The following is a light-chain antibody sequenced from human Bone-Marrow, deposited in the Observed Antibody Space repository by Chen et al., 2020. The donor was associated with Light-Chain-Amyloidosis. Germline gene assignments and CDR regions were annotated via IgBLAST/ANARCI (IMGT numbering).Light chain of an antibody. J-gene: IGKJ1*01. V-gene: IGKV3-15*01. CDR2: GAS. Sequence: EIVMTQSPATLSVSPVERATLSCRASQSVSSNLAWYQQKPGQAPRLLIYGASTRATGIPARFSGSGSGTEFTLTISSMQSEDFAVYYCQQSNNWRTFGQVTNVEIK. CDR3: QQSNNWRT. CDR1: QSVSSN.